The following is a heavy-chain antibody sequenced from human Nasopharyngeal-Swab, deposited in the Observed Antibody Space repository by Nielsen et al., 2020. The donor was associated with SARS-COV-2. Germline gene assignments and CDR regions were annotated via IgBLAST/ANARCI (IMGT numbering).Heavy chain of an antibody. J-gene: IGHJ5*02. CDR2: IYYSGST. Sequence: SETLSLTCTVSGGSTSSYYWSWIRQPPGKGLEWIGYIYYSGSTNYNPSLKSRVTISVDTSKNQFTLKLSSATAADTAVYYCARSPGRQQWLVQEDWFDPWGQGTLVTVSS. CDR1: GGSTSSYY. V-gene: IGHV4-59*13. D-gene: IGHD6-19*01. CDR3: ARSPGRQQWLVQEDWFDP.